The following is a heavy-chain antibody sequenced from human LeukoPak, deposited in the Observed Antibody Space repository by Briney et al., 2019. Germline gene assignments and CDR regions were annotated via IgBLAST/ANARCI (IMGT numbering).Heavy chain of an antibody. CDR1: GFTFSSYA. V-gene: IGHV3-23*01. Sequence: PGGSLRLSCAASGFTFSSYAMSWVRQAPGKGLEWVSAISGSGGSTYYADSVKGRFTISRDNAKNSLYLQMNSLRAEDTAVYYCARSFYYYDSSGYYYVEVGAFDYWGQGTLVTVSS. J-gene: IGHJ4*02. D-gene: IGHD3-22*01. CDR2: ISGSGGST. CDR3: ARSFYYYDSSGYYYVEVGAFDY.